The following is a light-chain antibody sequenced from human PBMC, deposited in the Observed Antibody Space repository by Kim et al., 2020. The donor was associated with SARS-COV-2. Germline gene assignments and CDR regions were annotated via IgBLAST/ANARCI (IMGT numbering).Light chain of an antibody. CDR3: QAWDSSTVV. CDR2: QDS. Sequence: SVSPGQTASITCSGDKLGDKYACCYQQKPGQSPVLVIYQDSKRPSGIPERFAGSNSGNTATLTPSGTQAMDEADYYCQAWDSSTVVFGGGTQLTVL. CDR1: KLGDKY. V-gene: IGLV3-1*01. J-gene: IGLJ2*01.